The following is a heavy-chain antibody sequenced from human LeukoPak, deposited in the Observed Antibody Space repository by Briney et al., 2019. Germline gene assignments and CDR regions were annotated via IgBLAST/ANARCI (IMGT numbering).Heavy chain of an antibody. CDR2: ISGSGRSI. CDR3: AKGVGPYGDYFDY. V-gene: IGHV3-23*01. D-gene: IGHD3-10*01. J-gene: IGHJ4*02. Sequence: GGPLRLSCAASGFTFSNYAMNWARQAPGKGLEWVSDISGSGRSIYYGDSFQGRFTISRDNSKNTVYLQMNSLRAEDTAIYYCAKGVGPYGDYFDYCGQGTLVTVSS. CDR1: GFTFSNYA.